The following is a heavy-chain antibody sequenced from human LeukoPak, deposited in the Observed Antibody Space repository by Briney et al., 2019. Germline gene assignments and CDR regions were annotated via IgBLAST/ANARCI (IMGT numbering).Heavy chain of an antibody. CDR3: ARSHDFWSGYYKKGTYYFDY. J-gene: IGHJ4*02. D-gene: IGHD3-3*01. V-gene: IGHV1-18*01. CDR2: ISAYNGNA. Sequence: ASVKVSCKASGGTFSDHAINWVRQAPGQGLEWMGWISAYNGNANYAQKLQGRVTMTTDTSTSTAYMELRSLISDDTAMYYCARSHDFWSGYYKKGTYYFDYWGQGTLVTVSS. CDR1: GGTFSDHA.